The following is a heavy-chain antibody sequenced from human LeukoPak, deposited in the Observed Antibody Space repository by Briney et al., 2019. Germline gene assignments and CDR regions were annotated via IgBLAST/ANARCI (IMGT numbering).Heavy chain of an antibody. CDR3: ARAVGEPFDY. D-gene: IGHD3-16*01. V-gene: IGHV3-48*03. CDR1: GFTFSSYE. J-gene: IGHJ4*02. CDR2: ISSSGSTI. Sequence: GGSLRLFCAASGFTFSSYEMNWVRQAPGKGLEWVSYISSSGSTIYYADSVKGRFTISRDNAKNSLYLQMNSLRAEDTAVYYCARAVGEPFDYWGQGTLVTVSS.